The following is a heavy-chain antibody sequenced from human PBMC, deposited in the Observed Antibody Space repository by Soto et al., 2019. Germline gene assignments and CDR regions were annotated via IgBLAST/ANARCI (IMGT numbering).Heavy chain of an antibody. CDR3: ARKGYSGSGSYHFDS. V-gene: IGHV1-3*01. Sequence: QVHLVQSGAEVKKPGASVRVSCQASGYTFTSFPMHWVRQAPGQRLEWMGWINPANGDTGYSQKFQGRVTITRDTSASTASMELSSLTSEATAIYFCARKGYSGSGSYHFDSWGQGTLVIVSS. CDR2: INPANGDT. CDR1: GYTFTSFP. J-gene: IGHJ4*02. D-gene: IGHD3-10*01.